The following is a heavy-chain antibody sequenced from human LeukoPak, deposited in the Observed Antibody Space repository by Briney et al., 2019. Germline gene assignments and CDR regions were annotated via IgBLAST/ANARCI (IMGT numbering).Heavy chain of an antibody. Sequence: PGGSLRLSCAAPGFTFSSYSMNWVRQAPGKGLEWVSSISSSSSYIYYADSVKGRFTISRDNAKNSLYLQMNSLRAEDTAVYYCARDGRPRYSGYDYGYYFDYWGQGTLVTVSS. CDR3: ARDGRPRYSGYDYGYYFDY. V-gene: IGHV3-21*01. D-gene: IGHD5-12*01. CDR2: ISSSSSYI. J-gene: IGHJ4*02. CDR1: GFTFSSYS.